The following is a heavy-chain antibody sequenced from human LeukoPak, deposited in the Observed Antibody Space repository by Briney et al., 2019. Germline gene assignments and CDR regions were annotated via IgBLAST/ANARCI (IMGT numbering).Heavy chain of an antibody. D-gene: IGHD3-10*01. CDR1: GFTFSNYG. V-gene: IGHV3-30*18. CDR2: VSYDGGIT. CDR3: AKQRVRGDHYFDY. J-gene: IGHJ4*01. Sequence: GGSLRLSCAASGFTFSNYGMHWVRQAPGKGLEWVAVVSYDGGITYYADSVGGLFISSSDTSKNTLYLQLNMPAAENTALYYCAKQRVRGDHYFDYWGHGTLVTVSS.